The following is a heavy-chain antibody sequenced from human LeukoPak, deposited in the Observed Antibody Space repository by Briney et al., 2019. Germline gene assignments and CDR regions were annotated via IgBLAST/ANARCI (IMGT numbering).Heavy chain of an antibody. V-gene: IGHV4-4*07. CDR2: IYTSGST. D-gene: IGHD6-6*01. J-gene: IGHJ5*02. CDR1: GGSISSYY. CDR3: ARLLAARPPVSWFDP. Sequence: ASETLSLTCTVSGGSISSYYWSWIRQPAGKGLEWIGRIYTSGSTNYNPSLKSRVTISVDTSKNQFSLKLSSVTAADTAVYYCARLLAARPPVSWFDPWGQGTLVTVSS.